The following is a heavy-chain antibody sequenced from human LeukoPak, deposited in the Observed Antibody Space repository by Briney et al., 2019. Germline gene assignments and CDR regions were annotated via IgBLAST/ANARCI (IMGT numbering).Heavy chain of an antibody. CDR2: ISGSGGST. CDR1: GFTFSSYA. V-gene: IGHV3-23*01. D-gene: IGHD3-22*01. Sequence: GGSLRLSCAASGFTFSSYAMSWVRQAPGRGLEWVSAISGSGGSTYYADSVRGRFTISRDNSNNTLYLQMNSLRAEDTAVYYCAKGRMINSGAFDIWGQGTMVTVSS. J-gene: IGHJ3*02. CDR3: AKGRMINSGAFDI.